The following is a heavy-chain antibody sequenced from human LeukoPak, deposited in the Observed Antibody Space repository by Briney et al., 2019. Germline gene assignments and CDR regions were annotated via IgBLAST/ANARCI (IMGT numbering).Heavy chain of an antibody. CDR2: IYSTGST. CDR3: ARHRPEGSYPLDS. V-gene: IGHV4-59*08. CDR1: GGSISNYY. J-gene: IGHJ4*02. Sequence: PSETLSLTCTVSGGSISNYYWSWLRQPPGKGLEWIGHIYSTGSTTYSPSLKSRVIMSADTSKNQFSLTVTSVTAADTAVYYCARHRPEGSYPLDSWGQGALVTVSS.